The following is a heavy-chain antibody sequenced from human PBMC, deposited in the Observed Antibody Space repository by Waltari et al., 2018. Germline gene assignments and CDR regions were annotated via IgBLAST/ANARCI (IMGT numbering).Heavy chain of an antibody. D-gene: IGHD1-20*01. CDR1: GVTSFTNA. CDR3: AKPFYNWDDPLHS. V-gene: IGHV3-23*01. CDR2: ISVSDAT. Sequence: EVQLLESGGGLIQPGGSLRLSCQASGVTSFTNAINWVRQAPGKGLEWVSSISVSDATYYADSVKGRFTVSRDYSDNTIHLQMDSLRAEDTAVYFCAKPFYNWDDPLHSWGQGAPVIVSS. J-gene: IGHJ1*01.